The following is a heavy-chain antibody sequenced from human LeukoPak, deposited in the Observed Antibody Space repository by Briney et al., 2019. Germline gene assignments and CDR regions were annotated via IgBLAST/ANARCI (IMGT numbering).Heavy chain of an antibody. CDR3: ARSVPSPYYFDY. CDR2: IYSGGST. Sequence: GGSLRLSCAASGFTVSSNYMSWVRQAPGKGLEWVSVIYSGGSTYYADSVKGRFTISRDNSKNTLYLQMNSLRAEDTAVYYCARSVPSPYYFDYWGQGTLVTASS. J-gene: IGHJ4*02. CDR1: GFTVSSNY. V-gene: IGHV3-53*01.